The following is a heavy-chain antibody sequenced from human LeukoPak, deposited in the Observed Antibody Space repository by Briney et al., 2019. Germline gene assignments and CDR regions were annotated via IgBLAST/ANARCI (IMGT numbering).Heavy chain of an antibody. Sequence: GGSLRLSCAASGFTFSSYSMNWVRQAPWKGLEWVSSISSSSSYIYYADSVKGRFTISRDNAKNSLYLQMNSLRAEDTAVYYCAREVAYLCGGDCPLYYYYYMDVWGKGTTVTVSS. J-gene: IGHJ6*03. CDR1: GFTFSSYS. CDR3: AREVAYLCGGDCPLYYYYYMDV. D-gene: IGHD2-21*01. CDR2: ISSSSSYI. V-gene: IGHV3-21*01.